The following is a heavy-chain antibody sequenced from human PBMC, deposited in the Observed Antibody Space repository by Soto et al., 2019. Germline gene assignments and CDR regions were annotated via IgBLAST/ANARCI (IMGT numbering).Heavy chain of an antibody. CDR3: ARAGCDGGSCYTLVGLRYGMDV. Sequence: QVQLVESGGGVVQPGRSLRLSCAASGFTFSSYVMYWVRQAPGKGLEWGAVISYDGNNKYYADSVKGRFTISRDNSKNTLYLQMNSLRAEDTAVYYCARAGCDGGSCYTLVGLRYGMDVWGQGTTVTVSS. CDR1: GFTFSSYV. D-gene: IGHD2-15*01. CDR2: ISYDGNNK. V-gene: IGHV3-30-3*01. J-gene: IGHJ6*02.